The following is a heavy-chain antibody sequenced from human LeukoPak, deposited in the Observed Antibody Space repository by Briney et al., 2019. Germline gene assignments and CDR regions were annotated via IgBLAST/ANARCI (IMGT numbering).Heavy chain of an antibody. J-gene: IGHJ4*02. Sequence: GASVKVSCKASGGTFSSYAISWVRQAPGQGLEWMGGIIPIFGIANYAQKFQGRVTITTDESTSTAYMELSSLRSEDTAVYYCARGSIFGVVIKSFDYWGQGTLVTVSS. V-gene: IGHV1-69*05. CDR3: ARGSIFGVVIKSFDY. CDR1: GGTFSSYA. CDR2: IIPIFGIA. D-gene: IGHD3-3*01.